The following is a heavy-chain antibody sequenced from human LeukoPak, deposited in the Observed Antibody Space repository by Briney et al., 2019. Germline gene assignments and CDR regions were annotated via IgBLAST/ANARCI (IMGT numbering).Heavy chain of an antibody. CDR1: GGTFSSYA. Sequence: SVKVSCKASGGTFSSYAISWVRQAPGQGLEWMGRIIPILGIANYAQKFQGRVTITADKSTSTAYMEPSSLRSEDTAVYYCARDRILMVYDNWFDPWGQGTLVTVSS. CDR3: ARDRILMVYDNWFDP. D-gene: IGHD2-8*01. V-gene: IGHV1-69*04. J-gene: IGHJ5*02. CDR2: IIPILGIA.